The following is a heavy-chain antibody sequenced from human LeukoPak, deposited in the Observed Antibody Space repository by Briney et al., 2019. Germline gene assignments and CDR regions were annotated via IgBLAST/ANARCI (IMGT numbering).Heavy chain of an antibody. D-gene: IGHD2-15*01. CDR2: LYYGGSP. V-gene: IGHV4-39*07. J-gene: IGHJ5*02. CDR3: ARVNDCSGSSCFSRWFDP. Sequence: SETLSLTCTVSGASISNSYFYWDWIREPPVKGLEWIGTLYYGGSPLYNASLTSRVSMSVETSKNQFSLRLSSVTAADKAVYYCARVNDCSGSSCFSRWFDPWGQGTLITVSS. CDR1: GASISNSYFY.